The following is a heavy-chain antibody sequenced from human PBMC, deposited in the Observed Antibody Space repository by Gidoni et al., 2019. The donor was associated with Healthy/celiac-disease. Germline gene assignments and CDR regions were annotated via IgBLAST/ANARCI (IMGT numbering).Heavy chain of an antibody. CDR1: GYTFTGYY. CDR3: ARSSASWFDP. CDR2: INPNSGGT. V-gene: IGHV1-2*02. J-gene: IGHJ5*02. Sequence: QVLLVHSGAQVKKPGASVTVSCKASGYTFTGYYMHWVQQAPGQGLEWMGWINPNSGGTNYAQKVQGRGTMTRDTSNSRAYMELSRLRSDDTAVYYCARSSASWFDPWGQGTLVTVSS. D-gene: IGHD3-22*01.